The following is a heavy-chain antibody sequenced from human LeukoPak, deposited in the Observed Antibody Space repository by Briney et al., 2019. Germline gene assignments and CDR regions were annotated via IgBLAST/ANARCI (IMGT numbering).Heavy chain of an antibody. Sequence: GGSLRLSCAASGFTFSSYWMSWVRQAPGKGLEWVSAISGSGGSTYYADSVKGRFTISRDNSKNTLYLQMNSLRAEDTAVYYCAKVNWNDGIGFNYWGQGTLVTVSS. J-gene: IGHJ4*02. CDR3: AKVNWNDGIGFNY. CDR2: ISGSGGST. D-gene: IGHD1-20*01. CDR1: GFTFSSYW. V-gene: IGHV3-23*01.